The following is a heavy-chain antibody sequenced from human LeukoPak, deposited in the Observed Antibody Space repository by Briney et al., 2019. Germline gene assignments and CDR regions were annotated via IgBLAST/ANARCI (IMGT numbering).Heavy chain of an antibody. J-gene: IGHJ5*02. CDR1: GYSFTNYW. Sequence: GESPKISCKGSGYSFTNYWIGWVRQMPGKGLEWMGIIYPGDSDTRYSPSFQGQVTISADKSISTAYLQWNSLKASDTAMYYCAREAPGSYYWFDPWGQGTLVTVSS. CDR2: IYPGDSDT. CDR3: AREAPGSYYWFDP. V-gene: IGHV5-51*01. D-gene: IGHD1-26*01.